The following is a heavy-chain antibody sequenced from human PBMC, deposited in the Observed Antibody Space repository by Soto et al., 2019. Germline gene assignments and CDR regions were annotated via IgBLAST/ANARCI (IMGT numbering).Heavy chain of an antibody. D-gene: IGHD6-19*01. CDR2: ISGSGGST. CDR1: GFTFSSYA. CDR3: AKDAYSSGWYYYYGMDV. V-gene: IGHV3-23*01. J-gene: IGHJ6*02. Sequence: GGSLRLSCAASGFTFSSYAMSWVRQAPGKGLEWVSAISGSGGSTYYADSVKGRFTISRDNSKNTLYLQMNSLRAEDTAVYYCAKDAYSSGWYYYYGMDVWGQGTTVTVSS.